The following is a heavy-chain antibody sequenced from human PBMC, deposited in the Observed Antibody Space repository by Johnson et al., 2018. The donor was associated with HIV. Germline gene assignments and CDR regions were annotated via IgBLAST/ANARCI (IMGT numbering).Heavy chain of an antibody. CDR2: ISWDGGRT. J-gene: IGHJ3*01. CDR1: GFTFSSYA. CDR3: AKDPPGS. V-gene: IGHV3-43D*03. Sequence: EVQLVESGGGVVLPGGSLRLSCAASGFTFSSYAMHWVRQAPGKGLEWVSLISWDGGRTYYADSVKGRFTISRDNRKNSLYLQMNSLRPEDTALYYCAKDPPGSWGQGTMVTVSS. D-gene: IGHD1-26*01.